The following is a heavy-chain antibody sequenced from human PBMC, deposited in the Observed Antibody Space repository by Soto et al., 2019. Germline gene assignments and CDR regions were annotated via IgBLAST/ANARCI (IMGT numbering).Heavy chain of an antibody. CDR1: GYTFSSYA. Sequence: GASVNVSCKASGYTFSSYAVHWVRQAPGQSLEWMGWINAGNGNTKYSQKFQGRVTITRDTSASTAYMELSSLTSEDTAVYYCARDLNGDLDASWGQGTLVPVSS. CDR3: ARDLNGDLDAS. CDR2: INAGNGNT. J-gene: IGHJ5*02. D-gene: IGHD4-17*01. V-gene: IGHV1-3*01.